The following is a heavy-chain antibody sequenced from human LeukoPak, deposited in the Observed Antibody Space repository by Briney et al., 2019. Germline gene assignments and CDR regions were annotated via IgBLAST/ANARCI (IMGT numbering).Heavy chain of an antibody. Sequence: GGSLRLSCAASGFTFSDHWMSWVRQAPGKGLEWVANIKQDESKRYYVDSVKGRFTISRDNAKDSLYLQINSLRAEDTAVYYCAREASLYCSGNDCYWAFDRWGQGTLVTVSS. V-gene: IGHV3-7*01. CDR1: GFTFSDHW. J-gene: IGHJ5*02. CDR2: IKQDESKR. D-gene: IGHD2-15*01. CDR3: AREASLYCSGNDCYWAFDR.